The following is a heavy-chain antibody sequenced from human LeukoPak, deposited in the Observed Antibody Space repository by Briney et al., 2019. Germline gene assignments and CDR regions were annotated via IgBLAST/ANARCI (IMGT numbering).Heavy chain of an antibody. CDR2: MSNNGYSI. CDR1: GFTFRDHY. V-gene: IGHV3-11*01. Sequence: PGGSLILSCAGSGFTFRDHYMSWIRQAPGRGPEWVSYMSNNGYSIYYSASVKGRFTMSRDNGNSSLFLQMDSLRVEDTAVYYCARGKRIFDLWGQGILVAVSS. CDR3: ARGKRIFDL. J-gene: IGHJ4*02.